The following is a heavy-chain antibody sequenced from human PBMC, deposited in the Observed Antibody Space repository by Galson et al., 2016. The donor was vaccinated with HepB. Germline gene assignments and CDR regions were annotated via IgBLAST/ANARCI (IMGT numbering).Heavy chain of an antibody. D-gene: IGHD3-22*01. J-gene: IGHJ4*02. V-gene: IGHV1-46*01. CDR3: ARDRSPSYDSSGYYNVLVY. CDR2: INPSGGST. Sequence: SVKVSCKASGYTFTSYYMHWVRQAPRQGLEWMGIINPSGGSTNYAQKFQGRVTMTRDTSTSTVYMELSSLRSEDTAVYYCARDRSPSYDSSGYYNVLVYWGQGTLVTVSS. CDR1: GYTFTSYY.